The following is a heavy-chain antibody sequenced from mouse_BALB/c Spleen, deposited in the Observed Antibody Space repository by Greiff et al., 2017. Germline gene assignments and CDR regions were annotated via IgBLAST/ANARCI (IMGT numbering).Heavy chain of an antibody. CDR2: ISSGGGST. CDR1: GFAFSSYD. V-gene: IGHV5-12-1*01. Sequence: EVKLVESGGGLVKPGGSLKLSCAASGFAFSSYDMSWVRQTPEKRLEWVAYISSGGGSTYYPDTVKGRFTISRDNAKNTLYLQMSSLKSEDTAMYYCARHWGRYDVNGYWGQGTTLTVSS. CDR3: ARHWGRYDVNGY. J-gene: IGHJ2*01. D-gene: IGHD2-14*01.